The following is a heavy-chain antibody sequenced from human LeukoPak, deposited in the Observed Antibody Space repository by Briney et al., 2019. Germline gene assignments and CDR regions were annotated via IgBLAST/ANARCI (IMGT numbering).Heavy chain of an antibody. CDR2: IYPGDSDT. Sequence: GESLKISCETSGYSFTSYWIGWVRQMPGKGLEWMGIIYPGDSDTRYSPSFQGQVTISADKSISTAYLQWSSLKASDTAMYYCARVKGTYSNWFDPWGQGTLITVSS. CDR1: GYSFTSYW. D-gene: IGHD2-21*01. CDR3: ARVKGTYSNWFDP. V-gene: IGHV5-51*01. J-gene: IGHJ5*02.